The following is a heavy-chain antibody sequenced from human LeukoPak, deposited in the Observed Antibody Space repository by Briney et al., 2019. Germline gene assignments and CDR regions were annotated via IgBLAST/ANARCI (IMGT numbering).Heavy chain of an antibody. CDR3: ARHDASGYYGLY. D-gene: IGHD3-22*01. CDR2: IYYSGST. J-gene: IGHJ4*02. CDR1: SGSISSSSYY. V-gene: IGHV4-39*01. Sequence: PSETLSLTCTVSSGSISSSSYYWGWIRRPPGKGLEWIGNIYYSGSTYYNPSLKSRVTISVDTSKNQFSLKLSSVTAADTAVYYCARHDASGYYGLYWGQGTLVTVSS.